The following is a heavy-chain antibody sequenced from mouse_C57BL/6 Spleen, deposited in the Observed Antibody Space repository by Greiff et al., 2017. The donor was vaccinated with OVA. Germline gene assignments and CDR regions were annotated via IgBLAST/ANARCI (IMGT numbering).Heavy chain of an antibody. V-gene: IGHV1-50*01. CDR1: GYTFTSYW. Sequence: QVQLQQPGAELVKPGASVKLSCKASGYTFTSYWMQWVKQRPGQGLEWIGEIDPSDSYTNYNQKFKGKATLTVDTPSSTADMQLSSLTSEDSAVYYCASYYGSRFAYWGQGTLVTVSA. CDR3: ASYYGSRFAY. J-gene: IGHJ3*01. CDR2: IDPSDSYT. D-gene: IGHD1-1*01.